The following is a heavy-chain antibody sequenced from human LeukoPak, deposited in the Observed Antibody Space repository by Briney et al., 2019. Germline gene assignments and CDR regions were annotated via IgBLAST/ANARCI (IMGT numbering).Heavy chain of an antibody. CDR1: GFTFNNYG. CDR3: ARGQEYYYDSSAYSKFDY. J-gene: IGHJ4*02. CDR2: IWYDGSNK. V-gene: IGHV3-33*01. Sequence: TGRSLRLSCAASGFTFNNYGMHWVRQAPGKGLEWVASIWYDGSNKYYADSVKGRFTISRDNSKNTLYLQMNSLRAEDTALYYCARGQEYYYDSSAYSKFDYWGQGTLVTVSS. D-gene: IGHD3-22*01.